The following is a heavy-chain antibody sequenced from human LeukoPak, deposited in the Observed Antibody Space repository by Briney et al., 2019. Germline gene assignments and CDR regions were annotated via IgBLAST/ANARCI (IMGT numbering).Heavy chain of an antibody. D-gene: IGHD3/OR15-3a*01. CDR1: GFTFGNSA. CDR3: VPLGGLGYYQYGMDV. V-gene: IGHV3-23*01. Sequence: GGSLRLSCTASGFTFGNSAMSWVSQAPGKGLEWVSEISGSGGIAYYADSLQGRFTISRDNSKNTLFLQIDSLRTEDTAVYYCVPLGGLGYYQYGMDVWGRGTTVTVSS. CDR2: ISGSGGIA. J-gene: IGHJ6*02.